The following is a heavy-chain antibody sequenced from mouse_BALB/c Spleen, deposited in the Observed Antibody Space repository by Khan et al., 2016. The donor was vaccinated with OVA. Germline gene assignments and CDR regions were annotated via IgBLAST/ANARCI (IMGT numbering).Heavy chain of an antibody. Sequence: EVQLQQSGPEVVRPGASVKISCTASGYSFTGYFMNWVMQSHGKSLEWIGRINPHIGETFYNQRFKDKATLTVDEYSSTAHMELRSLASEDSAVYYCTRIYRSDFDYWGQGTTLTVSP. J-gene: IGHJ2*01. CDR2: INPHIGET. CDR3: TRIYRSDFDY. V-gene: IGHV1-20*02. CDR1: GYSFTGYF. D-gene: IGHD1-1*01.